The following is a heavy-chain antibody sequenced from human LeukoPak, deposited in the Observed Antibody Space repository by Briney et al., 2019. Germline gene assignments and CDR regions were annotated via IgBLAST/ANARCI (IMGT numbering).Heavy chain of an antibody. D-gene: IGHD1-7*01. J-gene: IGHJ6*02. V-gene: IGHV3-23*01. CDR3: AKVSITGTTFYGMDV. Sequence: GGSLRLSCAASGFTFSSYAMTWVRQAPGKGLEWVSSISGSGGSTYYADSVKGRFTISRDNSKDTLYLQMNSLRAEDTAVYYCAKVSITGTTFYGMDVWGQGTTVIVSS. CDR2: ISGSGGST. CDR1: GFTFSSYA.